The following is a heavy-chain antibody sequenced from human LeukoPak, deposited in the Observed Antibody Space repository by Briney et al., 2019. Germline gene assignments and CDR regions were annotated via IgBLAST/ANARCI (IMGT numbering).Heavy chain of an antibody. CDR2: IYYSGST. D-gene: IGHD3-9*01. CDR3: ARHYSPEYYDILTGPVYYYYGMDV. CDR1: GGSISSYY. J-gene: IGHJ6*02. V-gene: IGHV4-59*08. Sequence: SETLSLTCTVSGGSISSYYWSWIRQHPGKGLEWIGYIYYSGSTNYNPSLKSRVTISVDTSKNQFSLKLSSVTAADTAVYYCARHYSPEYYDILTGPVYYYYGMDVWGQGTTVTVSS.